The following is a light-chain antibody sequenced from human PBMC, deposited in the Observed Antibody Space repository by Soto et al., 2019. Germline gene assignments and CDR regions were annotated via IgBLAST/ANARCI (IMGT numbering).Light chain of an antibody. CDR3: SSYTSSSTLYV. CDR1: SSDVGGYKY. J-gene: IGLJ1*01. Sequence: QSALTQPASVSGSPGQSITISCTGTSSDVGGYKYVSWYQQHPGKAPKLIIYEVSNRPSGVSNRFSGSKSGNTASLTISGLQAEDEADYYCSSYTSSSTLYVFGTGTKVTVL. CDR2: EVS. V-gene: IGLV2-14*01.